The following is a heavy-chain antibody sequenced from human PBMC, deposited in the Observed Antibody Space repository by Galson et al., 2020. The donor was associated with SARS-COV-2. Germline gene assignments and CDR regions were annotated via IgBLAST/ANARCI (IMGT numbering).Heavy chain of an antibody. CDR2: IFGSGSPT. V-gene: IGHV3-23*01. J-gene: IGHJ1*01. D-gene: IGHD4-17*01. CDR1: GFNFDNYA. CDR3: AKGHYGDYMQYFPL. Sequence: GESLKISCAASGFNFDNYAMNWVRQAPGRGLEWVSGIFGSGSPTYYADSVKGRFTISRDNSKNTLYLQMNSLRVEDTALYYCAKGHYGDYMQYFPLWGQGTMVDVSS.